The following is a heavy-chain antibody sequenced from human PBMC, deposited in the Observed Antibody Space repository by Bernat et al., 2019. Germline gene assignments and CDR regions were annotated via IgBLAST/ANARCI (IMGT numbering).Heavy chain of an antibody. Sequence: QVQLVESGGGVVQPGRSLRLSCAASGFTFSSYGMHWVRQAPGKGLEWVAVIWYDGSNKYYADSVKGRFTISRDNSKNTLYLQMNSLRAEDTAVYYCARERDDYEPQDDAFDIWGQGTMVTVSS. CDR1: GFTFSSYG. CDR3: ARERDDYEPQDDAFDI. D-gene: IGHD4-17*01. V-gene: IGHV3-33*01. CDR2: IWYDGSNK. J-gene: IGHJ3*02.